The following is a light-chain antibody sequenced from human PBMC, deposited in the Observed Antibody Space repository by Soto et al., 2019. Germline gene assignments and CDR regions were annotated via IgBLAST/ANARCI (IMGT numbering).Light chain of an antibody. CDR1: QSISSY. J-gene: IGKJ3*01. Sequence: DIQMTQSPSSLSASVGDRVTITCRARQSISSYLNWYQQKPGKAPKLLIYAASSLQSGVPSRFSGSGSGTDFTLTISSLQPEDFATYYCQQSYSTPFTVGPGTKVDSK. CDR3: QQSYSTPFT. V-gene: IGKV1-39*01. CDR2: AAS.